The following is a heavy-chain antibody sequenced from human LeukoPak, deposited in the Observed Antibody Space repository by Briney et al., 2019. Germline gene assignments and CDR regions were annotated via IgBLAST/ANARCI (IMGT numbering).Heavy chain of an antibody. CDR3: ARGQVPAARGYNWFDP. V-gene: IGHV4-34*01. CDR2: INARGDT. D-gene: IGHD2-2*01. J-gene: IGHJ5*02. Sequence: SETLSLTCTVSGDSITSDYWSWIRQPPGKGLEWIGEINARGDTNYNPSLKSRVTISVDSSKNQFSLTLTSMIAADTAIYYCARGQVPAARGYNWFDPWGQGTLVTVSS. CDR1: GDSITSDY.